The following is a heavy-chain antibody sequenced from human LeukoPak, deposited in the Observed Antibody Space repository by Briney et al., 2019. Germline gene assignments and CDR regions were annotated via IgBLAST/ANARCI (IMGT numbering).Heavy chain of an antibody. D-gene: IGHD3-3*01. V-gene: IGHV3-48*01. CDR3: ARVVTIHTNWFDP. CDR2: ISSSSSTI. CDR1: GFTFSSYS. Sequence: GGSLRLSCAASGFTFSSYSMSWVRQAPGKGLEWVSYISSSSSTIYYADSVKGRFTISRDNAKNSLYLQMNSLRAEDTAVYYCARVVTIHTNWFDPWGQGTLVTVSS. J-gene: IGHJ5*02.